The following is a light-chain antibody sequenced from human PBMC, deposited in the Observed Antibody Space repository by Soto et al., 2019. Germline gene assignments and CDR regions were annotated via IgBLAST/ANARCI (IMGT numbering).Light chain of an antibody. CDR2: DAS. CDR1: QSVSSY. Sequence: ESVLTQSPATLSLSPGERATLSCRASQSVSSYLAWYQQQPGQAPRLLIYDASNRATGIPARFSGSGSGTDFTLTISSLEPEDFAVYYCQQRSSWPLLWTSGGGTKVEIK. CDR3: QQRSSWPLLWT. J-gene: IGKJ4*01. V-gene: IGKV3-11*01.